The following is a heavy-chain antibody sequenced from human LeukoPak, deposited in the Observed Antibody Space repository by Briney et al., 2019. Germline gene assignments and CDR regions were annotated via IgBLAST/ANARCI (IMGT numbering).Heavy chain of an antibody. V-gene: IGHV4-59*11. CDR2: IYYSGST. D-gene: IGHD1-14*01. CDR3: ARAITDYYYYYYMDV. J-gene: IGHJ6*03. CDR1: GGSISSHY. Sequence: SETLSLTCTVSGGSISSHYWSWIRQPPGKGLEWIGYIYYSGSTNYNPSLKSRVTISVDTSKNQFSLKLSSVTAADTAVYYCARAITDYYYYYYMDVRGKGTTVTVSS.